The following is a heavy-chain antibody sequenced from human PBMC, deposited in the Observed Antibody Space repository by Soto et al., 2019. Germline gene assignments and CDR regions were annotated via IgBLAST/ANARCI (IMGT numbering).Heavy chain of an antibody. CDR2: ISAYNGNT. D-gene: IGHD3-10*01. CDR1: GYTFTSYG. J-gene: IGHJ6*01. Sequence: QVQLVQSGAEVKKPGASVKVSCKASGYTFTSYGISWVRQAPGQGLEWMGWISAYNGNTNYAQKLQGRVTMTTDTATSTASLELRSLGTDDSAVYFCARVRFYGSAHILCLDGMDVWGQGTTVTVSS. CDR3: ARVRFYGSAHILCLDGMDV. V-gene: IGHV1-18*01.